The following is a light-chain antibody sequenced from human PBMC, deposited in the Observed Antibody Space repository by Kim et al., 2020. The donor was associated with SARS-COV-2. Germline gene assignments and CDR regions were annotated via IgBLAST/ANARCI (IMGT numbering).Light chain of an antibody. CDR1: SSNIGSNY. CDR3: AVWDDSLSSPV. J-gene: IGLJ2*01. CDR2: GDN. V-gene: IGLV1-47*02. Sequence: GQGVIIACSGSSSNIGSNYVYWYQQFPGTAPKFLFYGDNERPSGVPDRFSGSKSGTSASLAISGLRSEDEADYYCAVWDDSLSSPVFGGGTKLTVL.